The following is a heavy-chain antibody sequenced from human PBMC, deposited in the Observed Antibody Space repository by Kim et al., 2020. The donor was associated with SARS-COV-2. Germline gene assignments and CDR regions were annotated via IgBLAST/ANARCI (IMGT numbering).Heavy chain of an antibody. CDR3: ARGVAARLGY. CDR2: IYYSGST. Sequence: SETLSLTCTVSGGSISSGGYYWSWIRQHPGKGLEWIGYIYYSGSTYYNPSLKSRVTISVDTSKNQFSLKLSSVTAADTAVYYCARGVAARLGYWGQGTLVTVSS. V-gene: IGHV4-31*03. J-gene: IGHJ4*02. CDR1: GGSISSGGYY. D-gene: IGHD6-6*01.